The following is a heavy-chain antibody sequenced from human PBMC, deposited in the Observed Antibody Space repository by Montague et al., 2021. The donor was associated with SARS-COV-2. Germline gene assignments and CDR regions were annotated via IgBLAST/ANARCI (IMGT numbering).Heavy chain of an antibody. Sequence: SLRLSCAASGFTFDDYSVHWVRQAPGKGLEWVSGINWNSDSVDYVDYVECVKGRFTIYCDNSKNSQYQQMNSLKPEDTSLSYCAKDYMKVIISHVFDLWGQGTMVTVSS. CDR3: AKDYMKVIISHVFDL. J-gene: IGHJ3*01. D-gene: IGHD2/OR15-2a*01. V-gene: IGHV3-9*01. CDR2: INWNSDSV. CDR1: GFTFDDYS.